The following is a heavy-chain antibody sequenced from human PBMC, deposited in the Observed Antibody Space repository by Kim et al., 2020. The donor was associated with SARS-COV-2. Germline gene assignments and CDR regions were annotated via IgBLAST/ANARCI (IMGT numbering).Heavy chain of an antibody. Sequence: SETLSLTCAVYGGSFSGYYWSWIRQPPGKGLEWIGEINHSGSTNYNPSLKSRVTFSVDTSKNQFSLNLSSVTAADTAVYYCARWGIVPAGIPRYFDYWGQGTLVTVSS. CDR3: ARWGIVPAGIPRYFDY. V-gene: IGHV4-34*01. J-gene: IGHJ4*01. D-gene: IGHD6-13*01. CDR2: INHSGST. CDR1: GGSFSGYY.